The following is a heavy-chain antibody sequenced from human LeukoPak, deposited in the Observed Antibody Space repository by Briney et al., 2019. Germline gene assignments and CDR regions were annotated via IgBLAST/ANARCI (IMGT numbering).Heavy chain of an antibody. Sequence: GGSRRLSWAASGFTFSSYDMHWVRQATGKGLEWVSSIGTAVDTYYLGSVKGRFTISRENAKNSLYLQMHSLRPGDTAVYYCAREYRSSPWGYFDWGQGTLVTVSS. V-gene: IGHV3-13*01. CDR3: AREYRSSPWGYFD. D-gene: IGHD6-6*01. CDR1: GFTFSSYD. CDR2: IGTAVDT. J-gene: IGHJ4*02.